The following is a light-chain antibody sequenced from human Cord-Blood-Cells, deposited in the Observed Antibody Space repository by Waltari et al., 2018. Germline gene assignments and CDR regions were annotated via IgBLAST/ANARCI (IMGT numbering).Light chain of an antibody. J-gene: IGLJ3*02. CDR3: QTYDSSNRV. CDR2: EDN. CDR1: SGRIASNY. Sequence: NFMLTQPHPVSESPGKTVTISCTRSSGRIASNYVQWYQQRPGSAPTTVIYEDNQRPSGVPDRFSGSIDSSSNSASLTISGLKTEDEADYYCQTYDSSNRVFGGGTKLTVL. V-gene: IGLV6-57*03.